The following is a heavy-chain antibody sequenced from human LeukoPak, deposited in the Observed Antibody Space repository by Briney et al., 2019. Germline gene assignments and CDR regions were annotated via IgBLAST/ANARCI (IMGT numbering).Heavy chain of an antibody. Sequence: GWSLILSCASSGFTFSSYKMNWLRQAQGKGLEWVSSISSSSGYIYYAVSVKGRFTISRHNYKNTLYLHMNSVRDDDTAVYYSARSGYYVIVTGYHYGMDVWGQGTTVSVSS. J-gene: IGHJ6*02. D-gene: IGHD3-9*01. CDR3: ARSGYYVIVTGYHYGMDV. V-gene: IGHV3-21*04. CDR1: GFTFSSYK. CDR2: ISSSSGYI.